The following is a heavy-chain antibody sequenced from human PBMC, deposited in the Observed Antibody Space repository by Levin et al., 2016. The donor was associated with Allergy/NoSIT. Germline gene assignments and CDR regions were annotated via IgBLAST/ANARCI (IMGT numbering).Heavy chain of an antibody. V-gene: IGHV4-4*07. CDR1: GGYLGSFY. D-gene: IGHD2-21*01. J-gene: IGHJ4*02. Sequence: SETLSLTCTVSGGYLGSFYWNWIRQTAGKGLEWIGQIYSSGNTNYNPSLKSRVAMSVDMSKNQFSLKLTSVTAADTGVYFCARGGVIVGLEYWGPGTLVTVST. CDR3: ARGGVIVGLEY. CDR2: IYSSGNT.